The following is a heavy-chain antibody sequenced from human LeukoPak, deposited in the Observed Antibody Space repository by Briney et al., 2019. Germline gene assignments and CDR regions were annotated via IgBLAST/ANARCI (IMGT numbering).Heavy chain of an antibody. Sequence: PGGSLRLSCAASGFDFPIFSMNWVRQAPGKGLEWVSHIISTSATKYYADSVRGRFTISRDNAKNALYLQMNSLRAEDTAVYYCANSDVDTAMVNWGQGTLVTVSS. J-gene: IGHJ4*02. CDR1: GFDFPIFS. CDR3: ANSDVDTAMVN. D-gene: IGHD5-18*01. CDR2: IISTSATK. V-gene: IGHV3-48*04.